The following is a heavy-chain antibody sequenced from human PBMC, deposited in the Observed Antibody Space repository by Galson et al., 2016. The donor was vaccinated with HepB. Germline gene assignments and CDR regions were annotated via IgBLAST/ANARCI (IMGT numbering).Heavy chain of an antibody. CDR2: IDPKSGDT. CDR3: AKDVGLLVKDCYYYGMDV. CDR1: GYIFTDYY. J-gene: IGHJ6*02. Sequence: SVKVSCKASGYIFTDYYMHWVRQAPGQGLEWMGWIDPKSGDTNFAQKFQGWITMTRDTSINTAYMEVTRLTADDTAIYYCAKDVGLLVKDCYYYGMDVWGQGTTVVVSS. D-gene: IGHD2/OR15-2a*01. V-gene: IGHV1-2*04.